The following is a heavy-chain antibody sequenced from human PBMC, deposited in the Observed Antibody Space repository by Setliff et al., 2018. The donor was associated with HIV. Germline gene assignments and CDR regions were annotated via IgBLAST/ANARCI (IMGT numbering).Heavy chain of an antibody. CDR1: GGSISSGSYY. V-gene: IGHV4-39*07. J-gene: IGHJ5*02. Sequence: PSETLSLTCTVSGGSISSGSYYWSWIRQPPGKGLEWIGSIYYSGSTYYNPSLRSRVSMGLDNAKHQFSLRLTSVTAADTAIYYCTRDWRAYGLMGSWGQGMLVTVSS. CDR3: TRDWRAYGLMGS. D-gene: IGHD4-17*01. CDR2: IYYSGST.